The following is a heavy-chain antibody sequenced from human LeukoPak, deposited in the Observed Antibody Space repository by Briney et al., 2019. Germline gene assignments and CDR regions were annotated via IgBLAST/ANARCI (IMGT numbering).Heavy chain of an antibody. Sequence: PSETLSLTCTVSGGSISSYYWSWIRQPPGKGLEWIGYIYYSGSTNYNPSLKSRVTISVDTSKNQFSLKLSSVTAADTAAYCCARVVVTAMVYYFDFWGQGTLVTVSS. D-gene: IGHD2-21*02. V-gene: IGHV4-59*01. CDR3: ARVVVTAMVYYFDF. J-gene: IGHJ4*02. CDR1: GGSISSYY. CDR2: IYYSGST.